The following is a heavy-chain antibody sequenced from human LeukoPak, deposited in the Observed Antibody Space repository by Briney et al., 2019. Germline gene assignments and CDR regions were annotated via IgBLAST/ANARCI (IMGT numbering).Heavy chain of an antibody. V-gene: IGHV1-8*03. CDR1: GYTFTSYD. D-gene: IGHD5-12*01. J-gene: IGHJ4*02. CDR3: ARVGYSGYDLYFDY. Sequence: ASVKVSCKASGYTFTSYDINWVRQATGQGPEWMGWMNPNSGNTGYAQKFQGRVTITRNTSISTAYMELSSLRSEDTAVYYCARVGYSGYDLYFDYWGQGTLVTVSS. CDR2: MNPNSGNT.